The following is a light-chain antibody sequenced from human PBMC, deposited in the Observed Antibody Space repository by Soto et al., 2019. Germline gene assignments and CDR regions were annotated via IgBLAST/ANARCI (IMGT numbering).Light chain of an antibody. J-gene: IGKJ2*01. CDR2: CAS. CDR3: QQYNNWPPYT. Sequence: DIVMTQSPATLSVSPGERATLSCRASQSISSNLAWYQQKPGQAPRLLIYCASTRATGIPVRFSGSGSGTEFTLTISSLQSEDFAVYYCQQYNNWPPYTFGQGTKLEIK. CDR1: QSISSN. V-gene: IGKV3-15*01.